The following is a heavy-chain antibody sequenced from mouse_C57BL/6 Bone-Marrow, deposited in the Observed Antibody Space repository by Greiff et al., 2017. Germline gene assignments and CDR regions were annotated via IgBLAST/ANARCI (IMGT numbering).Heavy chain of an antibody. V-gene: IGHV5-12*01. CDR3: ARHGNYGGFAY. Sequence: DVKLVESGGGLVQPGGSLKLSCAASGFTFSDYYMYWVRQTPEKRLEWVAYISNGGGSTYYPDTVKGRFTISRDNAKNTLYLQMSRLKSEDTAMYYCARHGNYGGFAYWGQGTLVTVSA. D-gene: IGHD2-1*01. CDR2: ISNGGGST. CDR1: GFTFSDYY. J-gene: IGHJ3*01.